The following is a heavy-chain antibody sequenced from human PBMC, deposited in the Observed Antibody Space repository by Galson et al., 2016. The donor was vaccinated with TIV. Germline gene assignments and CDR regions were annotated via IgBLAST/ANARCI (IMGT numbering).Heavy chain of an antibody. CDR3: AKVRLFDGDYRGN. J-gene: IGHJ4*02. CDR2: ISRSTTYI. CDR1: GFTFSNYA. D-gene: IGHD4-17*01. V-gene: IGHV3-21*04. Sequence: SLRLSCAASGFTFSNYAMNWFRQAPGKGLEWVSSISRSTTYIYYADSVKGRFTISRDNAKNSLYLQMNSLRVEDTAVYFCAKVRLFDGDYRGNWGQGTLVTVSS.